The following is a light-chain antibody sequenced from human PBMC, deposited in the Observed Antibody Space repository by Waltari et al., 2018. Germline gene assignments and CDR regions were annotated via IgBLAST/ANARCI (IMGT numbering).Light chain of an antibody. CDR1: SLRSFY. Sequence: SSELTQDPTVSVALGQTVRITCQGDSLRSFYASWYPQKPGQAPVVVLYGRNTRPSGIPDRFSGSSSGNTASLTITGAQAEDEADYYCNFRDSRGNLPFGGGTKLTVL. V-gene: IGLV3-19*01. CDR2: GRN. J-gene: IGLJ2*01. CDR3: NFRDSRGNLP.